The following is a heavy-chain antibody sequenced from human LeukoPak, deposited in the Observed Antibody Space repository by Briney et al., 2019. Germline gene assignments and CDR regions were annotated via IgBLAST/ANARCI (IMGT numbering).Heavy chain of an antibody. CDR3: TTYLPDSSRPFDY. Sequence: PGGSLRLSCAASGFTFSNVWMSWVRQAPGKGLEWVGRIKSKTDGGTTDYAAPVKGRFTISRDDSKNTLYLQMNSLKTEDTAVYYCTTYLPDSSRPFDYWGQGTLVTVSS. CDR1: GFTFSNVW. CDR2: IKSKTDGGTT. D-gene: IGHD3-3*01. J-gene: IGHJ4*02. V-gene: IGHV3-15*01.